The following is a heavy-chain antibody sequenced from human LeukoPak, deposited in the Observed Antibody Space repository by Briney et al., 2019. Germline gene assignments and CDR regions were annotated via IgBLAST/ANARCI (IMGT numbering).Heavy chain of an antibody. CDR2: IYTSGST. Sequence: PSETLSLTCTVSGSSISSYYWSCIRQPAGKGLEWIGRIYTSGSTNYNPSLKSRVTMSVGTSKNQISLKLSSVTAADTAVYYCAREIGDDYDSSGHRTYYFDYWGQGNLVTVSS. CDR3: AREIGDDYDSSGHRTYYFDY. V-gene: IGHV4-4*07. J-gene: IGHJ4*02. D-gene: IGHD3-22*01. CDR1: GSSISSYY.